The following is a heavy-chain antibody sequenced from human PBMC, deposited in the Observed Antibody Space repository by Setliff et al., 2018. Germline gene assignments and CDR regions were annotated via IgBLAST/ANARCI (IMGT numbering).Heavy chain of an antibody. Sequence: PSETLSLTRTVSGGSISSGDYYWSWIRQPPGKGLEWIGYIYYSGSTYYNPSLKSRFRISVDTSKNQFSLKLNSVTAADTAVYYCARDPIMGFYDSTGYSTLNWYFDLWGRGTLVTVSS. V-gene: IGHV4-30-4*08. CDR1: GGSISSGDYY. CDR2: IYYSGST. J-gene: IGHJ2*01. D-gene: IGHD3-22*01. CDR3: ARDPIMGFYDSTGYSTLNWYFDL.